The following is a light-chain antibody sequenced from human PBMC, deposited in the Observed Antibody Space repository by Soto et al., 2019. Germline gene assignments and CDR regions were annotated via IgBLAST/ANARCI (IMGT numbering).Light chain of an antibody. CDR1: QSAGRTY. V-gene: IGKV3-20*01. Sequence: EIVLTQSPGTLSLSPGERATLSCRASQSAGRTYVAWYQQQPGQAPRILIYGISNRASGIPDRFSGSGSGTDFTLAISSLQPEDFAVYYCHYYDKWPPGTFGQGTKVDIK. CDR3: HYYDKWPPGT. J-gene: IGKJ1*01. CDR2: GIS.